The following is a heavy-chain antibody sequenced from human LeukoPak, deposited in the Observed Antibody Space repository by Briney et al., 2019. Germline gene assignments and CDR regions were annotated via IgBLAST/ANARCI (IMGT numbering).Heavy chain of an antibody. CDR3: ARVEAETYYESWRGYRAFDI. D-gene: IGHD3-3*01. Sequence: SETLSLTCTVSGGSVSSGSYYWNWIRQPAGKGLEGIGRIYTSRSTNYNPYLNSRVTILVDTSKNQLSLKMSSVTAADTAVYYCARVEAETYYESWRGYRAFDIWGQGTMVTVSS. J-gene: IGHJ3*02. CDR2: IYTSRST. V-gene: IGHV4-61*02. CDR1: GGSVSSGSYY.